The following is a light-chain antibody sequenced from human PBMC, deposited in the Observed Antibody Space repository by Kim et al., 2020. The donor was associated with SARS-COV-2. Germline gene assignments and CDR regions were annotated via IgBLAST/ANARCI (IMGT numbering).Light chain of an antibody. CDR3: SSYTSSSV. CDR2: DVS. J-gene: IGLJ3*02. CDR1: SSDVGGYNY. Sequence: QSALTQPASVSGSPGQSITISCTGTSSDVGGYNYVSWYQQHPGKAPKLMIYDVSNRPSGVSNRFSGSKSGNTASLTISGLQAEDEADYYCSSYTSSSVFGGWTKLTVL. V-gene: IGLV2-14*03.